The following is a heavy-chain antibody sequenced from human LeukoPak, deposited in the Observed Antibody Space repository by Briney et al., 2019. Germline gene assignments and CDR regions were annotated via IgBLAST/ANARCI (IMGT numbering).Heavy chain of an antibody. CDR2: ISYDGSNE. J-gene: IGHJ4*02. Sequence: GGSLRLSCAASRFTFNTYGMHWVRQAPGKGLEWVAVISYDGSNEYFADSVKGRFTISRDNSKNTLYLQMNSLRVEDTAVYYCAASRGYSGYESDYWGQGTLVTVSS. CDR1: RFTFNTYG. V-gene: IGHV3-30*03. CDR3: AASRGYSGYESDY. D-gene: IGHD5-12*01.